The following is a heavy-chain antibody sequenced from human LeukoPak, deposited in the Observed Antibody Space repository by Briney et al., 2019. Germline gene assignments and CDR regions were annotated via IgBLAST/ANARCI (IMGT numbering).Heavy chain of an antibody. Sequence: SLLCAASGLTCNHKRMLGLLQATGSGLEWVAVIRYVGSTKYYADSGKGRFTTSRDNSKNMCYLQMNRLRAEDTAVYYCEANFDLWGQRTVVTVSS. V-gene: IGHV3-33*01. CDR1: GLTCNHKR. J-gene: IGHJ4*02. CDR3: EANFDL. CDR2: IRYVGSTK.